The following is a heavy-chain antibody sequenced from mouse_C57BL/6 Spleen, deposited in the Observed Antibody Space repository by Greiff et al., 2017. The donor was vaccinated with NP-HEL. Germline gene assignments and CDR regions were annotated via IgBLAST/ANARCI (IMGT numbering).Heavy chain of an antibody. Sequence: EVQVVESGGDLVKPGGSLKLSCAASGFTFSSYGMSWVRQTPDKRLEWVATISSGGSYTYYPASVKGRFTIARDNAKNTLYLQMSSLKSEDTAMYYCARQLRDAMDYWGQGTSVTVSS. CDR3: ARQLRDAMDY. J-gene: IGHJ4*01. V-gene: IGHV5-6*01. CDR1: GFTFSSYG. CDR2: ISSGGSYT. D-gene: IGHD2-4*01.